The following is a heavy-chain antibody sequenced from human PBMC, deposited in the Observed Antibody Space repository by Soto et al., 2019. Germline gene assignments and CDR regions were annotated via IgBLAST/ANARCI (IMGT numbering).Heavy chain of an antibody. Sequence: ASVKVSCKVSGYTLTELSMHWVRQAPGKGLEWMGGFDPEDGETIYAQKFQGRVTMTEDTSTDTAYMELSSLRSEDTAVYYCATLYFDWLSRYNWFDPWGQGTLVTVSS. V-gene: IGHV1-24*01. CDR2: FDPEDGET. J-gene: IGHJ5*02. CDR1: GYTLTELS. D-gene: IGHD3-9*01. CDR3: ATLYFDWLSRYNWFDP.